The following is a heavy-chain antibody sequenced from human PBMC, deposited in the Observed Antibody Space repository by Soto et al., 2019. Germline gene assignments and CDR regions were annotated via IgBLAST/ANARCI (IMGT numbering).Heavy chain of an antibody. V-gene: IGHV1-18*01. Sequence: ASVKLSCKASGDTFTSYGISWVRQAPGQGLEWMGWITAYNGNTNYAQKFQGRVTMTTDSSTATAHMELRSLRSDDTAVYFCARVLRSGTYQYYFDYWGQGTPVTVSS. CDR1: GDTFTSYG. CDR3: ARVLRSGTYQYYFDY. CDR2: ITAYNGNT. J-gene: IGHJ4*02. D-gene: IGHD3-10*01.